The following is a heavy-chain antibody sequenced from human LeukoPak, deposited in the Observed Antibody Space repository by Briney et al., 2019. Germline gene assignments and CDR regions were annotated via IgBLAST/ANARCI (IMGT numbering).Heavy chain of an antibody. V-gene: IGHV3-48*01. J-gene: IGHJ6*02. CDR1: GFTFSSYS. CDR3: ARNNGIDV. Sequence: GGSLRLSCAASGFTFSSYSMNWVRQAPGKGLEWVSYISSYSSTIYYADSVKGRFTISRDNANNSLYLQMNSLRAEDTALYHSARNNGIDVWGQGTTVIVSS. CDR2: ISSYSSTI.